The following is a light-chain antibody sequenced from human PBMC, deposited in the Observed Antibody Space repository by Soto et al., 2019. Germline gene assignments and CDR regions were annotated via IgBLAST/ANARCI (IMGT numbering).Light chain of an antibody. V-gene: IGKV1-5*01. CDR3: QRYATYSPT. J-gene: IGKJ1*01. CDR2: DAS. Sequence: DIQMTPSPSTLSASVVDRVTITCRASQSISSWLAWYQQKPGKAPKLLIYDASSLESGVPSRFSGSGSGTEFTLTISSLQPDDFATYYCQRYATYSPTFGQGTKVDIK. CDR1: QSISSW.